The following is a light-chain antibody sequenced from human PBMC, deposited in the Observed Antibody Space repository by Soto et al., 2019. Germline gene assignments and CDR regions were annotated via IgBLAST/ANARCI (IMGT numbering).Light chain of an antibody. V-gene: IGKV1-12*01. Sequence: DVQMTQSPSSVSASVGDRVTLTCRASQGIFNWLAWYQQKPGKAPKLLIYAASTLQSGVPTRFSGSGSGTDFTLTISSLQPEDFAIYYCQQTYTTPEITFGQGTRLGL. CDR2: AAS. J-gene: IGKJ5*01. CDR3: QQTYTTPEIT. CDR1: QGIFNW.